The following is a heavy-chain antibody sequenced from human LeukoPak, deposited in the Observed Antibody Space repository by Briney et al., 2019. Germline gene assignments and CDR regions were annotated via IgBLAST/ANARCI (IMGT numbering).Heavy chain of an antibody. Sequence: GGSLRLSCAASGFTFSSYGMHWVRQAPGKGLERVAVISYDGSNKYYADSVKGRFTISRDNSKNTLYLQMNSLRAEDTAVYYCANLEGSGSYPPSPWGQGTMVTVSS. V-gene: IGHV3-30*18. CDR1: GFTFSSYG. CDR2: ISYDGSNK. CDR3: ANLEGSGSYPPSP. J-gene: IGHJ3*01. D-gene: IGHD3-10*01.